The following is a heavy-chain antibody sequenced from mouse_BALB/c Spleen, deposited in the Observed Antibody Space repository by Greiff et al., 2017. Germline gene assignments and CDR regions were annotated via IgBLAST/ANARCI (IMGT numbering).Heavy chain of an antibody. CDR2: INPSTGYT. Sequence: QVQLQQSGAELAKPGASVKMSCKASGYTFTSYWMHWVKQRPGQGLEWIGYINPSTGYTEYNQKFKDKATLTADKSSSTAYMQLSSLTSEDSAVYYCARSEYYGRAFAYWGQGTLVTVSA. CDR3: ARSEYYGRAFAY. D-gene: IGHD1-1*01. V-gene: IGHV1-7*01. J-gene: IGHJ3*01. CDR1: GYTFTSYW.